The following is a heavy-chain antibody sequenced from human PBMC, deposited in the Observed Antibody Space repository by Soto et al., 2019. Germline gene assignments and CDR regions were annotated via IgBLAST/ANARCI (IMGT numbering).Heavy chain of an antibody. D-gene: IGHD5-12*01. CDR3: ARDYSGYDSDAFDI. J-gene: IGHJ3*02. CDR2: IIPILGIA. CDR1: GGTFSSYT. V-gene: IGHV1-69*04. Sequence: GASVKVSCKASGGTFSSYTISWVRQAPGQGLEWMGRIIPILGIANYAQKFQGRVTITADKSTSTAYMELSSLRSEDTAVYYCARDYSGYDSDAFDIWGQGTMVTVSS.